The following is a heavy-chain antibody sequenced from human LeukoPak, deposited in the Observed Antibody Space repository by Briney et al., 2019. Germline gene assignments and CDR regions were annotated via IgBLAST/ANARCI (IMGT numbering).Heavy chain of an antibody. CDR2: INHSGST. J-gene: IGHJ4*02. Sequence: PSETLSLTCAVYGGSFSGYYWSWIRQPPGKGLEWIGEINHSGSTNYNPSLKSRVTISVDTSKNQFSLKLSSVTAADTAVYYCARGPPREWLLSSYSDYWGQGTLVTVSS. D-gene: IGHD3-3*01. CDR3: ARGPPREWLLSSYSDY. CDR1: GGSFSGYY. V-gene: IGHV4-34*01.